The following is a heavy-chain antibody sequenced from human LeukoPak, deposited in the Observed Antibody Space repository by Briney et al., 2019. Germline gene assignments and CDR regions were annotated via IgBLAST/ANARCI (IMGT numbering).Heavy chain of an antibody. Sequence: ASVKVSCKASGYTFTGYYMHWVRQAPGQGLEWMGWINPNSGGTNYAQKFQGRVTMTRDTSISTAYMELSRLRSDDMAVYYCATLMTTVTTSSRIDYWGQGTLVTVSS. D-gene: IGHD4-11*01. J-gene: IGHJ4*02. CDR3: ATLMTTVTTSSRIDY. CDR1: GYTFTGYY. V-gene: IGHV1-2*02. CDR2: INPNSGGT.